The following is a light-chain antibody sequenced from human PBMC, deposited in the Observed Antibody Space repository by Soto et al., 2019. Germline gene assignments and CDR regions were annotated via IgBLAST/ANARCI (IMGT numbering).Light chain of an antibody. J-gene: IGLJ1*01. CDR2: YDS. CDR1: NIGSKS. V-gene: IGLV3-21*04. Sequence: SYELTQPPSVSVAPGKTVRITCGGNNIGSKSVHWYQQKPGQAPVLVIYYDSDRPSGIPERFSGSNSWNTATLTISRVEAGDEADYYCQVWDSSSDQNVFGTGTKLTVL. CDR3: QVWDSSSDQNV.